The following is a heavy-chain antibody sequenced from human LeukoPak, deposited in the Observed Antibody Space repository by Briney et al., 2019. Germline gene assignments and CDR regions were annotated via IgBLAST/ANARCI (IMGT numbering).Heavy chain of an antibody. Sequence: GGSLRLSCAASGFTFSSYAMHWVRQAPGKGLEWVAVILYDGSNNYYADSVKGRFTISRDNSKNTLYLQMNSLRAEDTAVYHCAKGGFSGSYQDDFDIWGRGTMLTVAS. D-gene: IGHD1-26*01. CDR1: GFTFSSYA. J-gene: IGHJ3*02. V-gene: IGHV3-30*18. CDR2: ILYDGSNN. CDR3: AKGGFSGSYQDDFDI.